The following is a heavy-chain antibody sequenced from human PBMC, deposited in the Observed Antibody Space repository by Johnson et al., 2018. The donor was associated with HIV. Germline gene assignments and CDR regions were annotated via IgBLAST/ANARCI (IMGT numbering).Heavy chain of an antibody. CDR2: IKQDGSEK. V-gene: IGHV3-7*01. CDR3: ARDGEDSSGWDNFGAFDI. CDR1: GFTFSRYW. J-gene: IGHJ3*02. D-gene: IGHD6-19*01. Sequence: VQLVESGGGLVQPGGSLRLSCAASGFTFSRYWMSWVRQAPGKGLEWVANIKQDGSEKYYVDSVKGRFTISRDNAQNSLYLQMNSLRAEDTAVYYCARDGEDSSGWDNFGAFDIWGQGTMVTVSS.